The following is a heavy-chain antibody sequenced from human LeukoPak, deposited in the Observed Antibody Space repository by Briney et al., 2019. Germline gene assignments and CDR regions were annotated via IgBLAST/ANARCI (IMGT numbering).Heavy chain of an antibody. CDR3: ARHASTTTHFDY. Sequence: PSESLSLTCTVSGGSISSSSYYWGWIRQPPGKGLEWIGSIYYSGSTYYNPSLKSRVTISVDTSKNQFSLKLSSVTAADTAVYYCARHASTTTHFDYWGQGTLVTVSS. CDR1: GGSISSSSYY. J-gene: IGHJ4*02. CDR2: IYYSGST. D-gene: IGHD1-1*01. V-gene: IGHV4-39*01.